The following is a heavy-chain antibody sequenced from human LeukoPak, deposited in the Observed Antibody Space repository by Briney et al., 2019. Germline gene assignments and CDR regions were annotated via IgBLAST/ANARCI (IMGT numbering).Heavy chain of an antibody. V-gene: IGHV1-18*01. J-gene: IGHJ4*02. D-gene: IGHD6-19*01. CDR3: ARDRTSSGWYFEGPNDY. Sequence: PWASVKVSCKASGYTFTSYGISWVRQAPGQGLEWMGWISAYNGNTNYAQKLQGRVTMTTDTSTSTAYMELRSLRSDDTAVYYCARDRTSSGWYFEGPNDYWGQGTLVTVYS. CDR1: GYTFTSYG. CDR2: ISAYNGNT.